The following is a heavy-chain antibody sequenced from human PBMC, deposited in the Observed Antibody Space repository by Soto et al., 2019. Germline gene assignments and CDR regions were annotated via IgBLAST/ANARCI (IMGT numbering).Heavy chain of an antibody. CDR2: ISAYNGNT. CDR3: ARERIMITFGEVIDTSDYYYYGMDV. D-gene: IGHD3-16*02. V-gene: IGHV1-18*01. Sequence: ASVKVSCKASGYTFTSYGISWVRQAPGQGLEWMGWISAYNGNTNYAQKLQGRVTMTTDTSTSTAYRELRSLRSDDPAVYYCARERIMITFGEVIDTSDYYYYGMDVWGQGTTVTVSS. CDR1: GYTFTSYG. J-gene: IGHJ6*02.